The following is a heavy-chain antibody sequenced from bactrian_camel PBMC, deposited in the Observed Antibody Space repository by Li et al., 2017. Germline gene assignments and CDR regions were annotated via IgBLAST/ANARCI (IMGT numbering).Heavy chain of an antibody. CDR2: IDMDGNA. J-gene: IGHJ6*01. CDR1: ADALMY. Sequence: HVQLVESGGGSAQAGGSLRLSCSASADALMYMAWFRQAPGQKREGVAAIDMDGNASYADFVKGRFTISQGNAKTTLHLQMNDLTSEDTAMYYCAARGKARPRDGPCYPDFGYWGQGTQVTVS. V-gene: IGHV3S53*01. CDR3: AARGKARPRDGPCYPDFGY. D-gene: IGHD2*01.